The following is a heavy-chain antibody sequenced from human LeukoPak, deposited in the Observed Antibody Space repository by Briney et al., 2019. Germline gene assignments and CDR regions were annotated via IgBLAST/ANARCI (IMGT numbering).Heavy chain of an antibody. Sequence: PSETLSLTCTVSGGSISSYYWSWIRQPPGKGLEWIGYIYYSGNTNYNPSLKSRVTISVDTSKNLFSLKLNSVTTADTAEYYCARFPQGGFNYFDYWGQGALVTVSS. CDR1: GGSISSYY. CDR2: IYYSGNT. CDR3: ARFPQGGFNYFDY. J-gene: IGHJ4*02. D-gene: IGHD5-24*01. V-gene: IGHV4-59*01.